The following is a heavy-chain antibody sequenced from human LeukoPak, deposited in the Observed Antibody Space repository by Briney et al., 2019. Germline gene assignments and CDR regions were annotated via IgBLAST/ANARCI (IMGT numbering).Heavy chain of an antibody. V-gene: IGHV4-4*07. CDR2: IYTSGRT. J-gene: IGHJ2*01. D-gene: IGHD1/OR15-1a*01. CDR1: GDSISSNY. CDR3: ARDSATTREEYFDL. Sequence: SETLSLTCTVSGDSISSNYWSWIRQPAGKGLEWIGRIYTSGRTNYHPSLKTRVTMSVDTSKNQLSLKLTSVTAADTAVYYCARDSATTREEYFDLWGRGTLVTVSS.